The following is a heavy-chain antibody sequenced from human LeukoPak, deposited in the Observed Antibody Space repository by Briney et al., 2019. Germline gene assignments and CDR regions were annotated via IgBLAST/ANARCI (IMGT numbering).Heavy chain of an antibody. D-gene: IGHD3-22*01. V-gene: IGHV1-69*01. CDR1: AGTFSSYA. CDR3: ARVETYYYDSSGQGWSDP. CDR2: IIPIFGTA. J-gene: IGHJ5*02. Sequence: SVKVSCNASAGTFSSYAISWVRQAPGQGLEWMGGIIPIFGTANYAKKFQGRVTFTADESTSAAYLELSSLRTEDTGVYCCARVETYYYDSSGQGWSDPWGQGTLVTVSS.